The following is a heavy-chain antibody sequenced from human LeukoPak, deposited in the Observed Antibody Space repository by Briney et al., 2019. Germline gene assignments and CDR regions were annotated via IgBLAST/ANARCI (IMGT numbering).Heavy chain of an antibody. CDR3: ARDRVDTAMFYYYYMDV. J-gene: IGHJ6*03. CDR2: IYYSGST. CDR1: GGSISSSSYY. Sequence: PSETLSLTCTVSGGSISSSSYYWGWIRQPPGKGLEWIGSIYYSGSTYYNPSLKSRVTISVDTSKNQFSLKLSSVTAADTAVYYCARDRVDTAMFYYYYMDVWGKGTTVAVSS. V-gene: IGHV4-39*07. D-gene: IGHD5-18*01.